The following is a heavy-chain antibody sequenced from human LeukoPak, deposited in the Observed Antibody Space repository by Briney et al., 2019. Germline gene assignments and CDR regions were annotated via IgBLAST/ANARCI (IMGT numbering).Heavy chain of an antibody. D-gene: IGHD3-10*01. CDR2: ISGSGGST. CDR1: GFTFSSYA. V-gene: IGHV3-23*01. J-gene: IGHJ4*02. Sequence: GGSLRLSCAASGFTFSSYAMSWVRQAPGKGLEWVSAISGSGGSTYYADSVRGRFTISRDNSKNTLYLQMNSLRAEDMAVYYCAKGERFGGDFDYWGQGTLVTVSS. CDR3: AKGERFGGDFDY.